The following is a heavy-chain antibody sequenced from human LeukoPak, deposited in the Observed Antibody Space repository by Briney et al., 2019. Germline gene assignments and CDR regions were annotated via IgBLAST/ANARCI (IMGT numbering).Heavy chain of an antibody. CDR1: GFIVSSNY. CDR2: IYSDGKT. Sequence: PGGSLRLSCAASGFIVSSNYMTWVRQAPGKGLEWVSVIYSDGKTYYADSVKGRFTISRDNAKNSLYLQMNSLRAEDTAVYYCARDRGYSFHWGQGTLVSVSS. CDR3: ARDRGYSFH. D-gene: IGHD5-18*01. J-gene: IGHJ4*02. V-gene: IGHV3-53*01.